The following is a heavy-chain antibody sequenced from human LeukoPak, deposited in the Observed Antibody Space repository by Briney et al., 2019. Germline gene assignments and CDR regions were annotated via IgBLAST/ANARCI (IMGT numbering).Heavy chain of an antibody. CDR2: INPNSGDT. J-gene: IGHJ4*02. Sequence: GASVKVSCNASGYTFTGYYMHWVRQAPGQGLEWMGRINPNSGDTNYAQKSQGRVTMTGDTSISTAYVELSRLKSDDTAVYYCARRVQTTGVFDYWGQGTLVTVSS. D-gene: IGHD4/OR15-4a*01. CDR3: ARRVQTTGVFDY. V-gene: IGHV1-2*06. CDR1: GYTFTGYY.